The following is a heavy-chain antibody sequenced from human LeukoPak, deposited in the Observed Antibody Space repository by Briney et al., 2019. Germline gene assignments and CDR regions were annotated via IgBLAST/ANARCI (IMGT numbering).Heavy chain of an antibody. Sequence: GGSLRLSCAASGFIFSNYGMSWVRQAPGKGLEWVSGINWNGGNTGYADSVKGRFTISRDNAKNSLYLQMNSLRAEDTALYHCARGGISSSSIPYFDYWGQGTLVTVSS. CDR3: ARGGISSSSIPYFDY. J-gene: IGHJ4*02. D-gene: IGHD6-6*01. CDR1: GFIFSNYG. V-gene: IGHV3-20*01. CDR2: INWNGGNT.